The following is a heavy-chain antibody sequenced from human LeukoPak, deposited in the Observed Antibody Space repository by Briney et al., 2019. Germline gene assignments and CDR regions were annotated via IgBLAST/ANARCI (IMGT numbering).Heavy chain of an antibody. CDR1: GFTFSSYW. Sequence: GGSLRLSCAASGFTFSSYWMSWVRQAPGKGLEWVANIKQDGSEKYYVDSVKGRFTISRDDANNVVYLQMSSLRVEDTALYYCARGLWELLNWGQGTLVTVSS. J-gene: IGHJ4*02. CDR3: ARGLWELLN. V-gene: IGHV3-7*01. CDR2: IKQDGSEK. D-gene: IGHD1-26*01.